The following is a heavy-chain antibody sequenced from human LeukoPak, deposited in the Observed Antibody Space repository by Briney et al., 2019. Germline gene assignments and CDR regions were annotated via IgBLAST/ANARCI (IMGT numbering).Heavy chain of an antibody. J-gene: IGHJ4*02. Sequence: ASVKVSCKASGGTFSSYAISWVRQAPGQGLEWMGGIIPIFGTANYAQKFQGRVTITADESTSTASMELSSLISEDTAVYYCARDGGSYLNGCWGQGTLVTVSS. D-gene: IGHD1-26*01. CDR2: IIPIFGTA. V-gene: IGHV1-69*01. CDR3: ARDGGSYLNGC. CDR1: GGTFSSYA.